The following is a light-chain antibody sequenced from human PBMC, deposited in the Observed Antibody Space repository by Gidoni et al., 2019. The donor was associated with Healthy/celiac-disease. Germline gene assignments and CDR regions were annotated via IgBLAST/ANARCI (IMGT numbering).Light chain of an antibody. CDR2: KAS. Sequence: DIQMTQSPSTLSASVGDRVTIPCRASQSISSWLVWYQQKPGKAPKLLIYKASSLESGVPSRLSGSGDGTEFTRTISSLQPYDFATYYCQKYNSYQWTFGQGTKVEIK. CDR1: QSISSW. CDR3: QKYNSYQWT. V-gene: IGKV1-5*03. J-gene: IGKJ1*01.